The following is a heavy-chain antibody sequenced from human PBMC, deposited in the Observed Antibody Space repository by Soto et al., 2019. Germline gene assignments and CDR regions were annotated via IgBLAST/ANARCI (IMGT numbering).Heavy chain of an antibody. D-gene: IGHD6-6*01. CDR2: ISGSGGST. CDR3: AQYSSSSLSYYYYGMDV. V-gene: IGHV3-23*01. CDR1: GFTFSSYA. J-gene: IGHJ6*02. Sequence: PGGSLRLSCAASGFTFSSYAMSWVRQAPGKGLEWVSAISGSGGSTYYADSVKGRFTISRDNSKNTLYLQMNSLRAEDTAVYYCAQYSSSSLSYYYYGMDVWGQGTTVTVSS.